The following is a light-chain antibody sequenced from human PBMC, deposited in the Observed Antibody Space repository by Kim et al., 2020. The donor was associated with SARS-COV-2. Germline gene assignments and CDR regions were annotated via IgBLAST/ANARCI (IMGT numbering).Light chain of an antibody. V-gene: IGLV3-19*01. CDR1: SHKNDY. CDR3: NSRDSSG. CDR2: GKN. J-gene: IGLJ3*02. Sequence: AVAVAVGQTVRITCQRDSHKNDYARWYQQKPGQAPALDFYGKNNRPSGIPDRFSGSSSGNTASLTITGAHAEDEADYYCNSRDSSGFGGGTKVTVL.